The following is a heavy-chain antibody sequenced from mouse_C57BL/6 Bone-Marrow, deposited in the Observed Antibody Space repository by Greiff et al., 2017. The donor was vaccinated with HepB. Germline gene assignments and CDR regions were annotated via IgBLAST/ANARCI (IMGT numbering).Heavy chain of an antibody. V-gene: IGHV1-4*01. CDR1: GYTFTSYT. D-gene: IGHD1-1*01. CDR3: ARGATVVATDWYFDV. CDR2: INPSSGYT. J-gene: IGHJ1*03. Sequence: VQLQQSGAELARPGASVQMSCKASGYTFTSYTMHWVKQRPGQGLEWIGYINPSSGYTKYNQKFKDKVTLTADISSSTAYMQLSSLTSEDSAVYYCARGATVVATDWYFDVWGTGTTVTVSS.